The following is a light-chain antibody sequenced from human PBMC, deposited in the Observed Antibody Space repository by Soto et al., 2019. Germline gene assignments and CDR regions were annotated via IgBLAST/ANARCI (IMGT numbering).Light chain of an antibody. CDR1: QSVSSN. J-gene: IGKJ1*01. CDR2: GPP. V-gene: IGKV3-15*01. CDR3: QQYINWPKT. Sequence: EIVMTQSPATLSVSPGERATLSCRASQSVSSNLAWYKQNPGQVPRPLILGPPTRATGTPARFSGSGSGTEFTLTIGSLQSEDFAVYYCQQYINWPKTFGQGTKVESK.